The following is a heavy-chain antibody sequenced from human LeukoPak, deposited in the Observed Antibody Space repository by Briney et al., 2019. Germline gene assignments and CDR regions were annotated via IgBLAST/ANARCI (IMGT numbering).Heavy chain of an antibody. J-gene: IGHJ3*01. CDR2: IYSGGTT. Sequence: GGSLRLSCAASGFTVNSNHMSWVRQAPGKGLKWVSIIYSGGTTYYADSVKGRFTISRDNSKNSLYLQMNSLRAEDTAVYYCARDADYGGSPDAFDVWGRGTIVTVSS. D-gene: IGHD4-23*01. CDR3: ARDADYGGSPDAFDV. V-gene: IGHV3-53*01. CDR1: GFTVNSNH.